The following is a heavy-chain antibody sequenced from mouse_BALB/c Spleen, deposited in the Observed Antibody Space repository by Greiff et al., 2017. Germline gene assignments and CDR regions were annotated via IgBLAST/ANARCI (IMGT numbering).Heavy chain of an antibody. Sequence: VQLKQSGPELVKPGASVKISCKASGYTFTDYNMHWVKQSHGKSLEWIGYIYPYNGGTGYNQKFKSKATLTVDNSSSTAYMELRSLTSEDSAVYYCAKSYDYEAMDYWGQGTSVTVSS. CDR2: IYPYNGGT. D-gene: IGHD6-5*01. J-gene: IGHJ4*01. CDR1: GYTFTDYN. V-gene: IGHV1S29*02. CDR3: AKSYDYEAMDY.